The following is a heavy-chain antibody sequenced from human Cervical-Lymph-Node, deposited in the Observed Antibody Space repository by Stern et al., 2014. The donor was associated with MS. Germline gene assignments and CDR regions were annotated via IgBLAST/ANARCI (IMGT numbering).Heavy chain of an antibody. CDR2: IHPNNGDT. CDR3: ARDPHLYYFGMDV. V-gene: IGHV1-2*06. CDR1: GYTFTGYY. Sequence: QVKLVQSEAEVKKPGASVKVSCQASGYTFTGYYMQWVRQAPGQGLEWMGRIHPNNGDTNYAQKFQDRVNITRDTSITTAYMELSRLTSDDTAVYYCARDPHLYYFGMDVWGQGTTVIVSS. J-gene: IGHJ6*02.